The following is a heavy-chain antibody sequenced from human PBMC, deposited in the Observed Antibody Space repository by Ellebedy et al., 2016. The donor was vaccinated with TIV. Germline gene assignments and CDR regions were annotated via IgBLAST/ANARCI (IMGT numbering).Heavy chain of an antibody. CDR1: GFAFRSYE. Sequence: PGGSLRLSCAASGFAFRSYEMYWVRQAPGKGLEWVSYISSSASAIYYADSVKGRFTISRDNARNSLYLQMNSLRVEDTAVYYCARDFGFGMGIGYWGQGTLVTVSS. V-gene: IGHV3-48*03. J-gene: IGHJ4*02. CDR3: ARDFGFGMGIGY. D-gene: IGHD1-14*01. CDR2: ISSSASAI.